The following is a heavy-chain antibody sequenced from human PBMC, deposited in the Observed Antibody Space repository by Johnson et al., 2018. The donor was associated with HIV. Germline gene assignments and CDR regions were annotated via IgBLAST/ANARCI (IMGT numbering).Heavy chain of an antibody. Sequence: EVQVVESGGGLVQPGGSLRLSCAASGFTFNSYWMTWVRQAPGKGLEWVASIKQDGSEKYYVDSVKGRFTISRANAKNFLYLQMNGLRAEDTAVYYCARERNSNWGWRSMSDAFAIWGQGTMVTVSS. CDR1: GFTFNSYW. J-gene: IGHJ3*02. D-gene: IGHD7-27*01. CDR3: ARERNSNWGWRSMSDAFAI. V-gene: IGHV3-7*05. CDR2: IKQDGSEK.